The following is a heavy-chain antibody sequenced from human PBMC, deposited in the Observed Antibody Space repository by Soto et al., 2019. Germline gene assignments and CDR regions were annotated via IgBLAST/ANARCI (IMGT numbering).Heavy chain of an antibody. D-gene: IGHD1-26*01. Sequence: SVKVSCKASGGTFSSYAISWVRQAPGQGLEWMGGIIPIFGTANYAQKFQGRVTITADEYTSTACMELSSLRSEDTAVYYCARVTVPVFSGSYSFDYAGQGTLVTVPQ. CDR2: IIPIFGTA. CDR1: GGTFSSYA. V-gene: IGHV1-69*13. J-gene: IGHJ4*02. CDR3: ARVTVPVFSGSYSFDY.